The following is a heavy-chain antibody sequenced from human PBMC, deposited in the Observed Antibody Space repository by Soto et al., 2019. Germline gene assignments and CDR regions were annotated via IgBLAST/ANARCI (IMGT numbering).Heavy chain of an antibody. CDR1: GTSISSYY. Sequence: KSSETLSLTCTVSGTSISSYYWSWIRQPPGKGLEWIGYIYYSGISNYSPSLKSRVTMSVDTSKNQFSLKLSSVTAADTAVYYCARIDHDSSGHDYDYWGQGTLVTVSS. CDR2: IYYSGIS. CDR3: ARIDHDSSGHDYDY. V-gene: IGHV4-59*01. J-gene: IGHJ4*02. D-gene: IGHD3-22*01.